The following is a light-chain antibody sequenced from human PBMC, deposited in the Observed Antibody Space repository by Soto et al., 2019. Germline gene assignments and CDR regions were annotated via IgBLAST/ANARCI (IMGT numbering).Light chain of an antibody. CDR1: QSVSSN. CDR2: GAC. Sequence: EIVMTQSPATLSVSPGERATLSCRASQSVSSNLAWYLQQKPGQAPRFLIYGACTRAPAIPARFSGSGSGTEFTLTISSLQSEDFAVYYCQQYNNWPLTFGGGTKVEIK. V-gene: IGKV3-15*01. J-gene: IGKJ4*01. CDR3: QQYNNWPLT.